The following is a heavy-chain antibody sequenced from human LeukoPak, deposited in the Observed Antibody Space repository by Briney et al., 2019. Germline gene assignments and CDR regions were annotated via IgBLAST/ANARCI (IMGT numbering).Heavy chain of an antibody. D-gene: IGHD2-2*02. CDR3: ARESRPRYCSSTSCYSLNWFDP. CDR2: MNPNSGNT. V-gene: IGHV1-8*01. CDR1: GYTFTSYD. Sequence: ASVKVSRKASGYTFTSYDINWVRQAAGQGLEWMGWMNPNSGNTGYAQKFQGRVTMTRNTSISTAYMELSRLRSDDTAVYYCARESRPRYCSSTSCYSLNWFDPWGQGTLVTVSS. J-gene: IGHJ5*02.